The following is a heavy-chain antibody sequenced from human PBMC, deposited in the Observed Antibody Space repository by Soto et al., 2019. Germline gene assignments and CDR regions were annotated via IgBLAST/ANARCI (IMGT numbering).Heavy chain of an antibody. Sequence: QMQLVQSGAEVKRTGSTVTVSCKSLGNTFTYRYLHWVRPAPGQALEWMGWITPFSGDVHYAQKFQERVTITRDRSINTADMRMSSLRPEDTAMYYCASGGAGSGPFTWELPDHWGQGTLVTVSS. CDR2: ITPFSGDV. CDR3: ASGGAGSGPFTWELPDH. D-gene: IGHD1-26*01. V-gene: IGHV1-45*02. CDR1: GNTFTYRY. J-gene: IGHJ4*02.